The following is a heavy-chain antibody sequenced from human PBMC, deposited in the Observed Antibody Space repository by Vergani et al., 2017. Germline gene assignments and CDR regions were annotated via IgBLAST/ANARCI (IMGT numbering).Heavy chain of an antibody. CDR2: IWYDGSNK. V-gene: IGHV3-33*03. CDR1: GFTFSSYG. CDR3: AKDSHSSSWYDFDY. D-gene: IGHD6-13*01. J-gene: IGHJ4*02. Sequence: QVQLVESGGGVVQPGRSLRLSCAASGFTFSSYGMHWVRQAPGEGLEWVAVIWYDGSNKYYADSVKGRFTISRDNAKNSLYLQMNSLRAEDTAFYYCAKDSHSSSWYDFDYWGQGTLVTVSS.